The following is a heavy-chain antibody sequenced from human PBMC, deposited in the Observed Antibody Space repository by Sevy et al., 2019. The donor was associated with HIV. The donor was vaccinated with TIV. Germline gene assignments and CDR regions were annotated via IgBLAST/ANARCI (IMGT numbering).Heavy chain of an antibody. CDR1: GFTFSNYA. CDR2: INNGGST. D-gene: IGHD5-18*01. CDR3: ASGDTTMITDLDY. J-gene: IGHJ4*02. V-gene: IGHV3-23*01. Sequence: GGSLRLSCGASGFTFSNYAMSWVRQAPGKGPEWVSGINNGGSTYYEDSVKGRFTISRDISKKMEFLQMNILRAEDTAVYYCASGDTTMITDLDYWGQGPLLTVPS.